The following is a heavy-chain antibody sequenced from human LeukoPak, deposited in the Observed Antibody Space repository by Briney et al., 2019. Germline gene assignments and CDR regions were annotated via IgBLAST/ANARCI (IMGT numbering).Heavy chain of an antibody. Sequence: PGGSLRLSCAASGITFTSHAMSWVHRAPGKGLEWVSLISGSGGHTYYGDSVKGRFTISRDNSKSTLYLQMNSLRAEDTAVYYCAKGGVATMRDGYNYYYYYMEVWGRGTTVTVSS. CDR3: AKGGVATMRDGYNYYYYYMEV. V-gene: IGHV3-23*01. D-gene: IGHD5-24*01. CDR2: ISGSGGHT. J-gene: IGHJ6*03. CDR1: GITFTSHA.